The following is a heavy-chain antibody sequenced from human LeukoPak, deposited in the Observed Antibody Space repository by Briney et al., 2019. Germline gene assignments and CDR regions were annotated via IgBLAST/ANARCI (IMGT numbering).Heavy chain of an antibody. Sequence: SETLSLTCTVSGGSISSSSYYWGWIRQPPGKGLEWIGSIYYSGSTYYNPSLKSRVTISVDTSKNQFSLKLSSVTAADTAVYYCARGGYIWGSYRAYGMDVWGQGTTVTVSS. D-gene: IGHD3-16*02. CDR1: GGSISSSSYY. J-gene: IGHJ6*02. CDR3: ARGGYIWGSYRAYGMDV. CDR2: IYYSGST. V-gene: IGHV4-39*07.